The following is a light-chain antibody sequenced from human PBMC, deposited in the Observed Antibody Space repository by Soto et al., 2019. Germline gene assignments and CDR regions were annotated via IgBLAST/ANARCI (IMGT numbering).Light chain of an antibody. Sequence: DIQMTQSPSSLSASVGDRVTITCRASQSISSYLNWYQQIPREAPKLLIYAASSLQSGVPSRFSGSGSGTDFTLTISSLQPADFATYYCQQSYSTPRTFGQGTKLEIK. CDR3: QQSYSTPRT. V-gene: IGKV1-39*01. CDR1: QSISSY. J-gene: IGKJ2*01. CDR2: AAS.